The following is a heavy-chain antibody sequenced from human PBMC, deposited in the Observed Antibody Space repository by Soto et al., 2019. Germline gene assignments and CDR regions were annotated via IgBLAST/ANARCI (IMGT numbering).Heavy chain of an antibody. CDR1: GFTVTRYY. CDR2: INRTGGST. CDR3: ARGLIAEINCFDP. J-gene: IGHJ5*02. D-gene: IGHD2-15*01. V-gene: IGHV1-46*01. Sequence: ASGKVCCESSGFTVTRYYMHGVRQSPGQGLWWRGIINRTGGSTSYAQKFQGRVTMTRDTSTRTVYMELSSLRSEDTAVYYCARGLIAEINCFDPCGQGTLVTVSS.